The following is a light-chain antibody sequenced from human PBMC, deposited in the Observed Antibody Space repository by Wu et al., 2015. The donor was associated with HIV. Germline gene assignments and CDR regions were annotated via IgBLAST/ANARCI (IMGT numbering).Light chain of an antibody. CDR3: QQYRT. V-gene: IGKV3-20*01. J-gene: IGKJ3*01. CDR1: QTIARSH. CDR2: SAS. Sequence: EFVLTQSPGTLSLSPGERATLSCKASQTIARSHLAWYQQKPGQPPRLLIYSASSRAPGIPDRFSGSGSRTDFTLTICRLEPEDFAVYFCQQYRTFGPGTKVDIK.